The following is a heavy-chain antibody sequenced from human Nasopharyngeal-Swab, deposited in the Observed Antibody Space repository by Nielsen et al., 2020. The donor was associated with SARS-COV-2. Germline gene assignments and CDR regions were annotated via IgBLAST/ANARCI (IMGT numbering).Heavy chain of an antibody. Sequence: SETLSLTCVVFGGTLNGFHWKWIRQTPGKGLGWIGEINDRGSGHYNPSLRSRVTISAGTSNIQFSLKLNSVTAADTAVYYCARGQDAYYYMDVWGEGTTVTVSS. J-gene: IGHJ6*03. V-gene: IGHV4-34*01. CDR2: INDRGSG. CDR3: ARGQDAYYYMDV. D-gene: IGHD2-15*01. CDR1: GGTLNGFH.